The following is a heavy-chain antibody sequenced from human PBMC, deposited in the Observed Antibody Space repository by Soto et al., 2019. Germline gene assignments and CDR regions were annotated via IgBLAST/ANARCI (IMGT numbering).Heavy chain of an antibody. D-gene: IGHD3-22*01. CDR2: IYTSGST. V-gene: IGHV4-4*07. CDR1: GGSISSYY. Sequence: QVQLQESGPGLVKPSETLSLTCTVSGGSISSYYWSWIRQPAGKGLDWIGRIYTSGSTNYNPSLKSRVTMSVDTSKNQFSLKLSSVTAVDTAVYYCARESIYYDSSGYHPLDYWGQGTLVTVSS. J-gene: IGHJ4*02. CDR3: ARESIYYDSSGYHPLDY.